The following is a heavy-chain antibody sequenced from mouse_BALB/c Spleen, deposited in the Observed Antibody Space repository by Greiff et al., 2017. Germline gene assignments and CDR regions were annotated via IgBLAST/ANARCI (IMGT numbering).Heavy chain of an antibody. CDR2: IYPGDGDT. D-gene: IGHD2-14*01. Sequence: QVQLQQSGAELVRPGSSVKISCKASGYAFSSYWMNWVKQRPGQGLEWIGQIYPGDGDTNYNGKFKGKATLTADKSSSTAYMQLSSLTSEDSAVYFCARGDDRYDFAYWGQGTLVTVSA. CDR1: GYAFSSYW. J-gene: IGHJ3*01. V-gene: IGHV1-80*01. CDR3: ARGDDRYDFAY.